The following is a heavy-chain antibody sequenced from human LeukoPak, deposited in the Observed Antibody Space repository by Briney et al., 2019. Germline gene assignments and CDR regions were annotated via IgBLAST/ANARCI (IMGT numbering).Heavy chain of an antibody. CDR1: GFSFSGHW. D-gene: IGHD6-6*01. CDR3: ARGPNSNWSGLDF. V-gene: IGHV3-74*01. CDR2: ISPTGSTT. Sequence: HAGGSLRLSCTASGFSFSGHWMHWARQLPGKGLVWVSRISPTGSTTSYADSVKGRFTVSRDNAKNTLYLQVNNLRAEDTAVYYCARGPNSNWSGLDFWGQGTLLTVYS. J-gene: IGHJ4*02.